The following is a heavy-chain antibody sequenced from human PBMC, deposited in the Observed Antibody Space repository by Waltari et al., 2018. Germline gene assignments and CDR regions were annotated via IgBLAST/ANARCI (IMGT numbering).Heavy chain of an antibody. D-gene: IGHD3-9*01. CDR2: INTSTRKP. CDR3: ARLRASLTGFGPYGMDV. V-gene: IGHV7-4-1*02. J-gene: IGHJ6*01. CDR1: EYTFTDYA. Sequence: QVQLVQSGSEFQKPGASVKVSCKASEYTFTDYAMNWGRQAPGQGPEWMGGINTSTRKPTCDQGFTGRFVFSLDTSVTTAYLQINTLKAEDTAVYYCARLRASLTGFGPYGMDVWGQGTTVTVSS.